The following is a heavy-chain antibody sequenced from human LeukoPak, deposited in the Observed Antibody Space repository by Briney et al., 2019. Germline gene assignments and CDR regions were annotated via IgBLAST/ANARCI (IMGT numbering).Heavy chain of an antibody. CDR2: IAGSGATT. Sequence: GGSLRLSCVASGFTFSSYAMSWVRQAPGKGLEWVSTIAGSGATTYYADSVKGRFTISRDNSKNTLYLQMNSLRAEDTAVYYCAKDGGYYYYYGMDVWGQGTTVTVSS. J-gene: IGHJ6*02. CDR1: GFTFSSYA. V-gene: IGHV3-23*01. CDR3: AKDGGYYYYYGMDV. D-gene: IGHD3-3*01.